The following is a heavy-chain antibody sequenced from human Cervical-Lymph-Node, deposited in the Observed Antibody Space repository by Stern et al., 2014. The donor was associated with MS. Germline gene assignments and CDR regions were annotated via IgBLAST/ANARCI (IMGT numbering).Heavy chain of an antibody. CDR1: GDSISSNNW. Sequence: MQLVESGRGLVKPSGTLSLTCVVFGDSISSNNWWSGVRQSPGKGLEWIGKISNNGRTNYNPSLKSGVPMSVAKSMSKTSLKVASVTAADTAVYYCARVGHYSDYLDFWGQGTLVTVSS. CDR2: ISNNGRT. J-gene: IGHJ4*02. D-gene: IGHD5-18*01. V-gene: IGHV4-4*02. CDR3: ARVGHYSDYLDF.